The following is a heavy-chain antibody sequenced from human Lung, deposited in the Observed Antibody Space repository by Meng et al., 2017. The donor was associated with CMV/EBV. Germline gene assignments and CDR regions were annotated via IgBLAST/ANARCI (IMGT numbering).Heavy chain of an antibody. CDR3: ARHKVWFSGMDV. D-gene: IGHD2-21*01. V-gene: IGHV4-39*01. Sequence: SETXSLTCTVSGGSITENNYWGWIRQSPGKGLEWIGSVLYDGTTYYNPSLVGRLTVSLDTAKKQFSVKLSSVTAADTAAYYCARHKVWFSGMDVWGQGTTVTVSS. CDR2: VLYDGTT. J-gene: IGHJ6*02. CDR1: GGSITENNY.